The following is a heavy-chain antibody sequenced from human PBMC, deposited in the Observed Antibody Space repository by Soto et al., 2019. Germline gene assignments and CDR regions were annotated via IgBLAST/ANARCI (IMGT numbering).Heavy chain of an antibody. J-gene: IGHJ4*02. CDR3: AKDSIVLMVYAMFFDY. CDR2: ISGSGGST. V-gene: IGHV3-23*01. CDR1: GFTFSSYA. D-gene: IGHD2-8*01. Sequence: GGSLRLSCAASGFTFSSYAMSWVRQAPGKGLEWVSAISGSGGSTYYADSVKGRFTISRDNSKNTLYLQMNSLRAEDTAVYYCAKDSIVLMVYAMFFDYWGQGTLVTVSS.